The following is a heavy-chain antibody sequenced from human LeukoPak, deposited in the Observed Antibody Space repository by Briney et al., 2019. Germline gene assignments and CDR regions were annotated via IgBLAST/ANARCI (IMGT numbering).Heavy chain of an antibody. CDR3: ARDYCSGGTCYSFSFHYFDS. V-gene: IGHV1-18*04. CDR1: GDTFTSYG. D-gene: IGHD2-15*01. Sequence: ASVKVSCKASGDTFTSYGISWVRQAPGQGLEWMGWISGYNGNTKYAQRLQDRVTMTTDTSTSTAYMELRGLRSGDTAVYYCARDYCSGGTCYSFSFHYFDSWGQGTLVTVSS. J-gene: IGHJ4*02. CDR2: ISGYNGNT.